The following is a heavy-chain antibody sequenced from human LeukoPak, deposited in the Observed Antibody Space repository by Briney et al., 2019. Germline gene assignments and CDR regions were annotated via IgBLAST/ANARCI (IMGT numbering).Heavy chain of an antibody. D-gene: IGHD6-19*01. V-gene: IGHV3-23*01. J-gene: IGHJ4*02. CDR1: GFTFGIYA. CDR2: ISARDGST. Sequence: PGGSLRLSCAASGFTFGIYAMSWVRQAPGQGLDWVSAISARDGSTYYADSVKGRFTISRDNSKNTLYLQMNSLRAEDTAVYYCAKAPPRGWLGRGWDYWGQGTLVTVSS. CDR3: AKAPPRGWLGRGWDY.